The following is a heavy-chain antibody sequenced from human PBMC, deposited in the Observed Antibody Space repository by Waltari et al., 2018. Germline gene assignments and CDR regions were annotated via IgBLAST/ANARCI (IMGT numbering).Heavy chain of an antibody. CDR2: IYYSGST. J-gene: IGHJ5*02. D-gene: IGHD3-3*01. CDR1: GGSISSSSYY. V-gene: IGHV4-39*01. CDR3: ARHDGGYDFWSGYYRPAIPNNWFDP. Sequence: QLQLQESGPGLVKPSETLSLTCTVSGGSISSSSYYWGWIRQPPGKGLEWIGGIYYSGSTYYNPSLKSRVTISVDTSKNQFSLKLSSVTAADTAVYYCARHDGGYDFWSGYYRPAIPNNWFDPWGQGTLVTVSS.